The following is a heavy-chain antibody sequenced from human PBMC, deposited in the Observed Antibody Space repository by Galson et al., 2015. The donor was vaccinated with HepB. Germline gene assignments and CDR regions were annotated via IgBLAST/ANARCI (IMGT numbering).Heavy chain of an antibody. D-gene: IGHD3-3*01. J-gene: IGHJ4*02. CDR3: TKARSRGFLEWLFSD. CDR1: GFSFDEYT. Sequence: SLRLSCAASGFSFDEYTMHWVRQAPGKGLEWVSLISWDGGSTNYADSVRGRFTISRDSSRNSLYLQMNSLRTEDTALYFCTKARSRGFLEWLFSDWGQGTLVTVSS. CDR2: ISWDGGST. V-gene: IGHV3-43*01.